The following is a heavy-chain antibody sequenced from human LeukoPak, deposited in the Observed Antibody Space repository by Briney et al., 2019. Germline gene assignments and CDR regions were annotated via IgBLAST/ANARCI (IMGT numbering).Heavy chain of an antibody. CDR2: INPNSGGT. V-gene: IGHV1-2*02. CDR3: ARDRAAAGVMDV. Sequence: GASVKVSCKASGYTFTGYYMHWVRQAPGQGLEWMGWINPNSGGTNYAQKFQGRVTMTRDTSIGTAYMELSRLRSDDTAVYYCARDRAAAGVMDVWGKGTTVTVSS. CDR1: GYTFTGYY. J-gene: IGHJ6*03. D-gene: IGHD6-13*01.